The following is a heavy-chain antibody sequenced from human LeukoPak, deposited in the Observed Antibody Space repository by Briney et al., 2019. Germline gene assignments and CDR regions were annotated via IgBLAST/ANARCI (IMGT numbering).Heavy chain of an antibody. CDR3: ARDRWGFFES. V-gene: IGHV3-48*01. CDR1: GFTFSTYS. J-gene: IGHJ4*02. Sequence: GGSLRLTCAASGFTFSTYSMNWVRQAPGKGLEWISYISVSRSTIYYADSVKGRFTISRDNAKNSLYLQMNSLRAEDTAVYYCARDRWGFFESWGQGTLVTVSS. D-gene: IGHD3-3*01. CDR2: ISVSRSTI.